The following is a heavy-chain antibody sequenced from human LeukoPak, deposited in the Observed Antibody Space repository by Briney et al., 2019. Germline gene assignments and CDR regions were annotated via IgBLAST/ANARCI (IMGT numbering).Heavy chain of an antibody. J-gene: IGHJ4*02. CDR3: ASGNLYFDY. V-gene: IGHV3-7*01. CDR2: IKQDGSEK. Sequence: GGSLRLSCATSGFTFSSYWMSWVRQAPGKGLEWVANIKQDGSEKYYVDSVKGRFTISGDNAKRSLYVQMNSLRAEDTAVYYCASGNLYFDYWGQGTLVTVSS. CDR1: GFTFSSYW.